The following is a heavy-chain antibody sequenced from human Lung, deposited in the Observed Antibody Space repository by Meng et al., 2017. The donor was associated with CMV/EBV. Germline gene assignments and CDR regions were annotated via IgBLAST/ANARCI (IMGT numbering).Heavy chain of an antibody. CDR3: ASLVVTTLYYYYGMDV. CDR2: ISSSGSTI. D-gene: IGHD4-23*01. CDR1: GFTFSDYY. V-gene: IGHV3-11*04. Sequence: GXXRLSCAASGFTFSDYYMSWIRQAPGKGLEWVSYISSSGSTIYYADSVRGRFTISRDNAKNSLYLQMNSLRAEDTAVYYCASLVVTTLYYYYGMDVWGQGTMVTVSS. J-gene: IGHJ6*02.